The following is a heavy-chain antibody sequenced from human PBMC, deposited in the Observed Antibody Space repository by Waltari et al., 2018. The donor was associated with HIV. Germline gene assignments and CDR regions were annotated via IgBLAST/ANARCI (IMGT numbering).Heavy chain of an antibody. CDR3: ARGPYSSSYYYYYYGMDV. J-gene: IGHJ6*02. D-gene: IGHD6-13*01. CDR1: GFPSSSYE. V-gene: IGHV3-48*03. Sequence: EVQLVESGGGLVQPGGSLRLSCAASGFPSSSYEMNWVRQAPGQGLEWVSYISSSGSTIYYADSVKGRFTISRDNAKNSLYLQMNSLRAEDTAVYYCARGPYSSSYYYYYYGMDVWGQGTTVTVSS. CDR2: ISSSGSTI.